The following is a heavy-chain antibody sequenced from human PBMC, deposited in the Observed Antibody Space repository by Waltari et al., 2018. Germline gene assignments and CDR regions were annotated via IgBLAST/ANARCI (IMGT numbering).Heavy chain of an antibody. D-gene: IGHD6-19*01. V-gene: IGHV4-59*01. CDR3: ARVIAVAGRRNYYYYMDV. CDR2: GST. J-gene: IGHJ6*03. Sequence: GSTNYNPSLKSRVTISVDTSKNQFSLKLSSVTAADTAVYYCARVIAVAGRRNYYYYMDVWGKGTTVTVSS.